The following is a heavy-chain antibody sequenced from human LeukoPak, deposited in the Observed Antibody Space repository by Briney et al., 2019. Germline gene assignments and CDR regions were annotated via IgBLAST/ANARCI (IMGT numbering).Heavy chain of an antibody. CDR3: ASDVVSDFWSGYYSGNWFDP. J-gene: IGHJ5*02. V-gene: IGHV3-48*03. CDR1: GFTFSSYE. Sequence: GGSLRLSCAASGFTFSSYEMNWVRQPPGKGLEWVSYISSSGSTIYYAASVRGRFTISRDNTKNSLYLQMNSLRAEATADYYCASDVVSDFWSGYYSGNWFDPWGQGTLVTVSS. CDR2: ISSSGSTI. D-gene: IGHD3-3*01.